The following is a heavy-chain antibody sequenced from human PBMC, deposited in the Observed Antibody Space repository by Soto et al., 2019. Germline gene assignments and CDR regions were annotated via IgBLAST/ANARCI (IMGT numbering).Heavy chain of an antibody. CDR2: IYYSGST. J-gene: IGHJ6*02. CDR1: GGSISSGGYY. D-gene: IGHD6-6*01. CDR3: ARDQNRRGSSGVMADV. V-gene: IGHV4-31*03. Sequence: QVQLQESGPGLVKPSQTLSLTCTVSGGSISSGGYYWSWIRQHPGKGLEWIGYIYYSGSTYYNPSLKSRVTISVDPSKNQFSLKLCSVTAADTAVYYCARDQNRRGSSGVMADVLGQGTTVTVSS.